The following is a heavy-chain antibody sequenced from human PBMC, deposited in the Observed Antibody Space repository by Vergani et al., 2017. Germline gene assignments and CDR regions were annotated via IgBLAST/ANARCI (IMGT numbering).Heavy chain of an antibody. V-gene: IGHV4-34*10. J-gene: IGHJ6*02. Sequence: QVQLQESGPGLVKPSETLSLTCAVYGGSFSGYYWSWIRQPPGKGLEWIGEINHSGSTNYNPSLKSRVSMAVDTSKNQFSLNLTSVTAADTAMYYCVGAQGGDVPHDKRGYFFYGMDVWGQGTTVTVSS. D-gene: IGHD3-16*01. CDR3: VGAQGGDVPHDKRGYFFYGMDV. CDR2: INHSGST. CDR1: GGSFSGYY.